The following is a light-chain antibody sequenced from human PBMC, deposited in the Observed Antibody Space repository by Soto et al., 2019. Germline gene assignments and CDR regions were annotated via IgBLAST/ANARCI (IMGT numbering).Light chain of an antibody. Sequence: QSVLTQPPSASGTPGQRVTISCSGSSSNIESNTVTWYQQLPGTAPKLVIYSNYDRPSGVPDRFSGSTSGTSASLVIRGLQSEDEADYYCAVWDDILNGYVFGGGTKLTVL. J-gene: IGLJ1*01. CDR2: SNY. CDR3: AVWDDILNGYV. CDR1: SSNIESNT. V-gene: IGLV1-44*01.